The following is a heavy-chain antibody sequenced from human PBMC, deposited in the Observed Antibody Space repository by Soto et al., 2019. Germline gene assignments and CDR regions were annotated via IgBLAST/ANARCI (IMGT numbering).Heavy chain of an antibody. V-gene: IGHV1-46*01. D-gene: IGHD2-15*01. J-gene: IGHJ3*02. CDR3: ARDLGYCSGGSCYGFGLRIDWAFDI. CDR2: INPSGGST. CDR1: GYTFTSYY. Sequence: ASVKVSCKASGYTFTSYYMHWVRQAPGQGLEWMGIINPSGGSTSYAQKFQGRVTMTRDTSTSTVYMELSSLRSEDTAMYYCARDLGYCSGGSCYGFGLRIDWAFDIWGQGTMVTVSS.